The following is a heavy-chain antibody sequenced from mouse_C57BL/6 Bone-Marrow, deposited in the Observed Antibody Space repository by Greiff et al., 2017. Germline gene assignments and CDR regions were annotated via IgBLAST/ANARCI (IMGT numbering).Heavy chain of an antibody. J-gene: IGHJ2*01. CDR1: GFNIKDDY. V-gene: IGHV14-4*01. Sequence: EVQLQQSGAELVRPGASVKLSCTASGFNIKDDYMHWVKQRPEQGLEWIGWIDPENGDTEYASKFQGKATITADTSSNTAYLQLSSLTSEDTAVYYCTTGSLYFDYWGKGTTLTVSS. CDR3: TTGSLYFDY. CDR2: IDPENGDT.